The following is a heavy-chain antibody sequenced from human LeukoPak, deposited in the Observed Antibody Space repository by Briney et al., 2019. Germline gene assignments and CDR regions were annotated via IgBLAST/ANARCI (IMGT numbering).Heavy chain of an antibody. D-gene: IGHD2-2*01. V-gene: IGHV7-4-1*02. J-gene: IGHJ6*02. CDR3: ATGLCSSTSCYHSYGMDV. CDR1: GYTFTSYA. CDR2: INTNTGNP. Sequence: GASVKVSCTASGYTFTSYAMNWVRQAPGQGLEWMGWINTNTGNPTYAQGFTGRFVFSLDTSVSTAYLQISSLKAEDTAVYYCATGLCSSTSCYHSYGMDVWGQGTTVTVSS.